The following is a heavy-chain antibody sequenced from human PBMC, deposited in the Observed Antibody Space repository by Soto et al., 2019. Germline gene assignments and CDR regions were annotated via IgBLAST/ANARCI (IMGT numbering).Heavy chain of an antibody. V-gene: IGHV4-34*01. CDR2: INHSGST. CDR1: GGSFSGYY. CDR3: AREGGMVRGVMGFFLRDYYYYGMDV. J-gene: IGHJ6*02. Sequence: QVQLQQWGAGLLKPSETLSLTCAVYGGSFSGYYWSWIRQPPGKGLEWIGEINHSGSTNYNPSPTTRVPVSVDTSKYQFSLRLSSVTAADTAVYCCAREGGMVRGVMGFFLRDYYYYGMDVWGQGPTVTVSS. D-gene: IGHD3-10*01.